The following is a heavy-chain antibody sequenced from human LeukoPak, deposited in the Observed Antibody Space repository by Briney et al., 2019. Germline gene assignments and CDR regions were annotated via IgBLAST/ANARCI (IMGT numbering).Heavy chain of an antibody. CDR1: GGTFSSYA. J-gene: IGHJ4*02. V-gene: IGHV1-69*04. D-gene: IGHD6-13*01. Sequence: ASVKVSCKASGGTFSSYAISRVRQAPGQGLEWMGRIIPILGIANYAQKFQGRVTITADKSTSTAYMELSSLRSEDTAVYYCARLPGIAAAGALDYWGQGTLVTVSS. CDR3: ARLPGIAAAGALDY. CDR2: IIPILGIA.